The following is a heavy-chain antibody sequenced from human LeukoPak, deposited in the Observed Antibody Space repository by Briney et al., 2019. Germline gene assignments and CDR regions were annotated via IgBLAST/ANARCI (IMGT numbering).Heavy chain of an antibody. Sequence: PGGSLRLSCAASGFTFSSYWMQWVRQAPGKGLVWVSRINTDGSSTSYADSVKGRFTISRDNAKNTLYLQMNSLRAEDTAVYYCARAPGYYYYMDVWGKGTTVTVSS. J-gene: IGHJ6*03. V-gene: IGHV3-74*01. CDR3: ARAPGYYYYMDV. CDR1: GFTFSSYW. CDR2: INTDGSST.